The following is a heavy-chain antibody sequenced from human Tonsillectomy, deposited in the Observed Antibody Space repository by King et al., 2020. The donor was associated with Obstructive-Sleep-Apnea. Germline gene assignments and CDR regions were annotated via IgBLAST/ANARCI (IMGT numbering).Heavy chain of an antibody. Sequence: QLQLQESGPGLVKPSETLSLTCTVSGGSISRSSYYWGWIRQPPGKGLEWIGSIYFSGSTYYNPSLKSRVTMSVDTSKNQFSLKLSSVTAADTAVYYCARECREYGDYVEALTNWYFDLWGRGTLVTVSS. CDR3: ARECREYGDYVEALTNWYFDL. V-gene: IGHV4-39*07. J-gene: IGHJ2*01. CDR2: IYFSGST. CDR1: GGSISRSSYY. D-gene: IGHD4-17*01.